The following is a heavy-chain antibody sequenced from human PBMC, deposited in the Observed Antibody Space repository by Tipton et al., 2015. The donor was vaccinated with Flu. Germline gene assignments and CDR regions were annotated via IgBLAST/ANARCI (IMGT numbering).Heavy chain of an antibody. CDR1: GFSVSTNY. D-gene: IGHD6-13*01. J-gene: IGHJ4*02. CDR2: ISSDGTT. V-gene: IGHV3-53*05. Sequence: SLRLSCAASGFSVSTNYMTWVRQAPGKGLEWVSVISSDGTTYYTDFVKGRFSISRDNSKNTLHLQMNSLRVEDTAVYFCARGHTSGWFFDYWGQGTLVSVSS. CDR3: ARGHTSGWFFDY.